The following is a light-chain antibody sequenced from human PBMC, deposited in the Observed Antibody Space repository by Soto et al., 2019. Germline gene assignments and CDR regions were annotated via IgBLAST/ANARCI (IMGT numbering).Light chain of an antibody. J-gene: IGKJ1*01. CDR2: TAS. CDR3: LQHTYLWK. CDR1: QSVNTY. Sequence: DIQMTQSRSSRSASVGESLTVTCRASQSVNTYLHWYQQKPGKAPNLLIYTASTLQSGVPSRFSGSGSGTEFTLTISSLQPEDFATYYCLQHTYLWKCGKGTKGDIK. V-gene: IGKV1-17*01.